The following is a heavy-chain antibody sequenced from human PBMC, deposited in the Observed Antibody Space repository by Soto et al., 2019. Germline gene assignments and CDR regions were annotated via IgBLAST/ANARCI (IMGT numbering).Heavy chain of an antibody. D-gene: IGHD3-10*01. CDR3: ARVSRPLWCGKFTCDDYDYMDV. CDR1: SGSISRSNW. CDR2: VYHSGST. J-gene: IGHJ6*03. Sequence: QVQLQESGPGLVKPSGTLSLTCAVSSGSISRSNWWRWVRQTPGKGLVWIGEVYHSGSTKYNPSLNSQDTISVDKYKNQFSLKLSSVTATDTAVYYCARVSRPLWCGKFTCDDYDYMDVWGKGTTVTVSS. V-gene: IGHV4-4*02.